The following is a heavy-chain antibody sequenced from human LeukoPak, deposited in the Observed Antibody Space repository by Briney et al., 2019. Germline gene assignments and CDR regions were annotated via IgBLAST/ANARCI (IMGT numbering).Heavy chain of an antibody. V-gene: IGHV3-21*01. CDR1: GFTLSSYS. CDR2: FSRSSSFI. J-gene: IGHJ6*03. Sequence: PGGSLRLSCAASGFTLSSYSMNWARQAPGKGLERVSSFSRSSSFIYYADSVKGRFTISRENAKNSLYLQMNSLRAEDTAVYYCARYNPPDTYHIDVWGKGTTVTVSS. D-gene: IGHD1-14*01. CDR3: ARYNPPDTYHIDV.